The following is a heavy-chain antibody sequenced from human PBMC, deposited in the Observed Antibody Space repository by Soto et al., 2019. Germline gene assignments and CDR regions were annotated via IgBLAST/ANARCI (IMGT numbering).Heavy chain of an antibody. D-gene: IGHD2-2*01. Sequence: GGSLRLSCAASGFTFDDYAMHWVRQAPGKGLEWVSGISWNSGYIAYADSVKGRFTISRDNAKNSLYLLMNSLRAEDTALYYCAKGTCSTTSCYAGYWGQGTLVTVSS. CDR2: ISWNSGYI. CDR1: GFTFDDYA. J-gene: IGHJ4*02. V-gene: IGHV3-9*01. CDR3: AKGTCSTTSCYAGY.